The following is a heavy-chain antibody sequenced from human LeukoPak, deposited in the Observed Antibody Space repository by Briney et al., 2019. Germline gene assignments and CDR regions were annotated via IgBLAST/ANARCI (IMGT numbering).Heavy chain of an antibody. V-gene: IGHV1-2*02. Sequence: ASVKVSCKASGYTFTGHYMHWVRQAPGQGLEWMGWINPDNGGTNYAQKFQGGVTMTRDMSISTAYMELSRLRSDDTAVYYCARDPSNSGYDYLYYFDYWGQGTLVTVSP. CDR3: ARDPSNSGYDYLYYFDY. D-gene: IGHD5-12*01. J-gene: IGHJ4*02. CDR2: INPDNGGT. CDR1: GYTFTGHY.